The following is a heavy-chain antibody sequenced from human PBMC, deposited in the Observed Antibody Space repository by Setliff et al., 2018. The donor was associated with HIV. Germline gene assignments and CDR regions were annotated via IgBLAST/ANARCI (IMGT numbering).Heavy chain of an antibody. CDR2: IRHTGGT. J-gene: IGHJ3*02. Sequence: SETLSLTCTVPGGSIISYPNYWGWIRQPPGKGLEWLAGIRHTGGTYYYPWDTYYNPSLKSRVTISVETSKNQISLKVTSVTAADTAVYYCAREGTYSGTYWVRRVASFDIWGQGTMVTVSS. D-gene: IGHD1-26*01. V-gene: IGHV4-39*02. CDR1: GGSIISYPNY. CDR3: AREGTYSGTYWVRRVASFDI.